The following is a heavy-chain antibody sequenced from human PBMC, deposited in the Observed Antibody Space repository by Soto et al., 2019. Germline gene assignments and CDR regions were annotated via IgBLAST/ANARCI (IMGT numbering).Heavy chain of an antibody. CDR3: ARHAPYGPIDY. Sequence: QLQMQESGPGLVKPSETLSLTCTVSGDSISSSTYYWVWIRQSPGKGPEWIGSMLYSGNTYYNPSRKNRVTRSVDTSKNQFSLKLSSVTVADTAVYYCARHAPYGPIDYWGQGTLVTVSS. V-gene: IGHV4-39*01. CDR1: GDSISSSTYY. J-gene: IGHJ4*02. CDR2: MLYSGNT. D-gene: IGHD3-10*01.